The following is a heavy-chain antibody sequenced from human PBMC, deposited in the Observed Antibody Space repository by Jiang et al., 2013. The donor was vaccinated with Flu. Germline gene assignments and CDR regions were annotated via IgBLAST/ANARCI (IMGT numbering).Heavy chain of an antibody. CDR3: ARTWAFLVDTAVVNVPNYDN. D-gene: IGHD5-18*01. J-gene: IGHJ4*02. CDR2: IIPLVNKV. CDR1: GGTFISYG. Sequence: VQLVESGAEVKKPGSSVKVSCKASGGTFISYGISWVRQAPGQGLEWMGRIIPLVNKVNLAQRFQGRVTITADKSTNTAYMELSSLRSEDTAVYYCARTWAFLVDTAVVNVPNYDNWGQGTLVTVSS. V-gene: IGHV1-69*09.